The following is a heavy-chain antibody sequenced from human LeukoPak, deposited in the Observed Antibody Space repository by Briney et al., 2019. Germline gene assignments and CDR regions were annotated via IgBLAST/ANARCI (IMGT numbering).Heavy chain of an antibody. Sequence: ASVKVSCKASGYTFTGYYMHWVRQAPGQGLEWMGWINPNSGGTNYAQKLQGRVTMTTDTSTSTAYMELRSLRSDDTAVYYCARALSSSSWYPGEDYFDYWGQGTLVTVSS. V-gene: IGHV1-2*02. CDR2: INPNSGGT. J-gene: IGHJ4*02. CDR1: GYTFTGYY. CDR3: ARALSSSSWYPGEDYFDY. D-gene: IGHD6-13*01.